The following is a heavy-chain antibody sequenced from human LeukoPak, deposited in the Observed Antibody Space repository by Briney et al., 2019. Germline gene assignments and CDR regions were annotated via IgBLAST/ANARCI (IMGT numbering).Heavy chain of an antibody. Sequence: PGRSLRLSCAASRFTFSSYAMRWVRQAPGKGLEWGAVISYDGSNKYYADSVKGRLTISRDNSKNTLYLQMNSLRAEDTAVYYCARDTSYWGQGTLVTVSS. V-gene: IGHV3-30*04. CDR2: ISYDGSNK. CDR3: ARDTSY. CDR1: RFTFSSYA. J-gene: IGHJ4*02.